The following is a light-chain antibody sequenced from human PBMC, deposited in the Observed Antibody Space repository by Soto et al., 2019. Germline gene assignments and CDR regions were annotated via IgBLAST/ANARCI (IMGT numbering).Light chain of an antibody. V-gene: IGKV3-11*01. CDR1: QSVSSY. CDR3: QHRSNWPPYT. J-gene: IGKJ2*01. Sequence: EIVLTQSPALSLSPGERATLSCRASQSVSSYLAWYQQKPGQAPRLLIYDASNRATGIPARFSGGGSGTDFTLTISSLEPEDFAVYYCQHRSNWPPYTFGQGTKLEIK. CDR2: DAS.